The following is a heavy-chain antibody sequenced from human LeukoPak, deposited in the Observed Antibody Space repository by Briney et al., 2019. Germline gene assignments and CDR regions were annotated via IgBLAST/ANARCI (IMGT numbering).Heavy chain of an antibody. D-gene: IGHD6-13*01. V-gene: IGHV4-59*08. CDR2: IYSSGST. CDR1: GGSLSSYY. Sequence: PSETLSLTCTVSGGSLSSYYWSWIRQPAGKGLEWIGHIYSSGSTNYNPSLESRLTLSVDTSKNQLSLKLSSVTAADTAVYYCARHARYTSNWPDFDYWGQGTLVTVSS. J-gene: IGHJ4*02. CDR3: ARHARYTSNWPDFDY.